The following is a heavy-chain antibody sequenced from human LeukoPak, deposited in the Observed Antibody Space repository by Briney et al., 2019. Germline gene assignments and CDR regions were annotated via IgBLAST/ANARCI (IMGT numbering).Heavy chain of an antibody. CDR2: INSDGSST. V-gene: IGHV3-74*01. D-gene: IGHD6-13*01. CDR1: GFTFSSYW. J-gene: IGHJ4*02. CDR3: ARDRDSSSWYSV. Sequence: GGSLRLSCAASGFTFSSYWMSWVRQAPGKGLVWVSRINSDGSSTSYADSVKGRFTISRDNAKNTLYLQMNSLRAEDTAVYYCARDRDSSSWYSVWGQGTLVTVSS.